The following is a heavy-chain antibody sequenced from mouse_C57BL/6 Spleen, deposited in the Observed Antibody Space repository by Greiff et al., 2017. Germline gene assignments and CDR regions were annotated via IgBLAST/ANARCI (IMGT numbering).Heavy chain of an antibody. Sequence: VQLQQSGAELVKPGASVKISCKASGYAFSSYWMNWVRQRPGKGLEWVGQIYPGDGDTNYNGKFKGTATLTADKSSSTAYMQLSSLTSEDSAVYFCARGDYDGGFDYWGQGATLTVSS. V-gene: IGHV1-80*01. CDR3: ARGDYDGGFDY. CDR1: GYAFSSYW. J-gene: IGHJ2*01. CDR2: IYPGDGDT. D-gene: IGHD2-4*01.